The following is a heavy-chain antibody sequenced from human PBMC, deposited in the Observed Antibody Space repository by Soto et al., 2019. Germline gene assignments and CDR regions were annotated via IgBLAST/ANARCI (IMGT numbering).Heavy chain of an antibody. CDR1: GGSISSSSYY. CDR2: IYYSGST. CDR3: ARLITFGGVIVNY. D-gene: IGHD3-16*02. Sequence: SLTCTVSGGSISSSSYYWGWIRQPPGKGLEWIGSIYYSGSTYYNPSLKSRVTISVDTSKNQFSLKLSSVTAADTAVYYCARLITFGGVIVNYWGQGTLVTVSS. V-gene: IGHV4-39*01. J-gene: IGHJ4*02.